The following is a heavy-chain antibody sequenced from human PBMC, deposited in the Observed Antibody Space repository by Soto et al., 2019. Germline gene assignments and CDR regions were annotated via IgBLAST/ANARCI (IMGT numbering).Heavy chain of an antibody. CDR2: IRSKAYGGTT. Sequence: PGGSLRLSCTASGFTFGDYAMSWFRQAPGKGLEWEVFIRSKAYGGTTEYAASVKGRFTISRDDSKSIAYLQMNSLKTDDTAVYYCTRVHLPKIPSYDILTGPSDCWGQGTLVTVSS. V-gene: IGHV3-49*03. D-gene: IGHD3-9*01. J-gene: IGHJ4*02. CDR1: GFTFGDYA. CDR3: TRVHLPKIPSYDILTGPSDC.